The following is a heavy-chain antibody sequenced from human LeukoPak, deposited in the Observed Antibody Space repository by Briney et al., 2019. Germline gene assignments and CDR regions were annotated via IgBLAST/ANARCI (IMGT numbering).Heavy chain of an antibody. CDR3: ARQDYYGSGSPGLFDY. D-gene: IGHD3-10*01. V-gene: IGHV4-38-2*02. CDR2: IYYSGST. CDR1: GYSISSGYY. J-gene: IGHJ4*02. Sequence: PSETLSLTCTVSGYSISSGYYWGWIRQPPGKGLEWIGNIYYSGSTYYNPPLKSRVTISVDTSKNQFSLKLNSVTAADTAVYYCARQDYYGSGSPGLFDYWGQGTLVTVSS.